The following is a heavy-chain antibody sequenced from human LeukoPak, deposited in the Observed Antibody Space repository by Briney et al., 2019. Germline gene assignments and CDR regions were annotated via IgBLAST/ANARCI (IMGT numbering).Heavy chain of an antibody. CDR1: GFTVSSYY. J-gene: IGHJ4*02. CDR2: IYSGGST. CDR3: ARYSSSWYSPFDY. Sequence: GGSLRLSCGASGFTVSSYYMSWVRQAPGKGLEWVSVIYSGGSTYYADSVKGRLTISRDNSKNTLYLQMNSLRAEDTAVYYCARYSSSWYSPFDYWGQGTLVTVSS. D-gene: IGHD6-13*01. V-gene: IGHV3-53*01.